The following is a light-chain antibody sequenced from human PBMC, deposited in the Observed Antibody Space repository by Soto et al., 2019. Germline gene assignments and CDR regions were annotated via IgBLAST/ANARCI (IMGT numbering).Light chain of an antibody. CDR1: QSVSSSY. CDR3: QQYDSSPLT. V-gene: IGKV3-20*01. Sequence: EIVLTQSPGTLSLSPGERATLSCRASQSVSSSYLAWYQQKPDQAPRLLIYGASIRATGIPDRFSGSGSGTDFTLTISRLEPEDFAVYYCQQYDSSPLTFGGGTKVEIK. J-gene: IGKJ4*01. CDR2: GAS.